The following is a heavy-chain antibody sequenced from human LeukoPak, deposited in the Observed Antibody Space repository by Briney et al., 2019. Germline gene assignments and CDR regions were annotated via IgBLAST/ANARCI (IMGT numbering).Heavy chain of an antibody. J-gene: IGHJ4*02. CDR3: ARDQNLAGIDAFCLDY. CDR2: INPNSGGT. D-gene: IGHD6-19*01. Sequence: ASVKVSCKASGYTFTGYYMHWVRQAPGQGLEWMGWINPNSGGTNYAQKFQGRVTMTRDTSISTAYMELSRLRSDDTAVYYCARDQNLAGIDAFCLDYWGQGTLVTVSS. CDR1: GYTFTGYY. V-gene: IGHV1-2*02.